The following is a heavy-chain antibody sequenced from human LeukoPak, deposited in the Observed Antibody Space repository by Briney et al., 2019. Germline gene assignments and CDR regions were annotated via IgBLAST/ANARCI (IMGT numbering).Heavy chain of an antibody. CDR2: ISYDGRDE. V-gene: IGHV3-30*04. J-gene: IGHJ4*02. D-gene: IGHD1-26*01. Sequence: GGSLRLSCAVSGFSFNNYAMHWVRQAPGKGLEWVAVISYDGRDERYADSVKGRFTISRDNSNNTSYLYIGSLRAEDTAVYFCAKGLVGHSNAYWGQGTLVIVAS. CDR1: GFSFNNYA. CDR3: AKGLVGHSNAY.